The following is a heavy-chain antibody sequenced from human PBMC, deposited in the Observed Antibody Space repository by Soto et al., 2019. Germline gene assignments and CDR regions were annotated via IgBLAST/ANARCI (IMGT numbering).Heavy chain of an antibody. D-gene: IGHD6-19*01. J-gene: IGHJ4*02. Sequence: SLRLSCAASGITFSSYWMHWVRQAPGKGLVWVSRINSDGSSTNYADSVEGRFTISRDNAKNTLYLQMNSLRVEDTAVYYCARVTSVAGWVNGFDYWGQGTLVTVSS. V-gene: IGHV3-74*01. CDR2: INSDGSST. CDR3: ARVTSVAGWVNGFDY. CDR1: GITFSSYW.